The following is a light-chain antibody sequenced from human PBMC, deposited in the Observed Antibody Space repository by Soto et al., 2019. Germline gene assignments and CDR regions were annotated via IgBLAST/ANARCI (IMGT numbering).Light chain of an antibody. Sequence: EIVMTQSPATLSVSPGERATLSCRASQSVSSNLAWYQQKPGQAPRLLIYGAYTRATGIPARFSGSGSGTECTLTISSLQSEDFAVYYCQQYNNWPPLTFGGGTKVEIK. CDR2: GAY. CDR3: QQYNNWPPLT. V-gene: IGKV3-15*01. J-gene: IGKJ4*01. CDR1: QSVSSN.